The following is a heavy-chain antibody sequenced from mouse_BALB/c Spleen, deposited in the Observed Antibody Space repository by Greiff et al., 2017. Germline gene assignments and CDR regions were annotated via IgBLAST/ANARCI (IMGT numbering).Heavy chain of an antibody. CDR3: ARRVSYGSSYYAMDY. V-gene: IGHV5-6*01. D-gene: IGHD1-1*01. J-gene: IGHJ4*01. Sequence: EVHLVESGGDLVKPGGSLKLSCAASGFTFSSYGMSWVRQTPDKRLEWVATISSGGSYTYYPDSVKGRFTISRDNAKNTLYLQMSSLKSEDTAMYYCARRVSYGSSYYAMDYWGQGTSVTVSS. CDR1: GFTFSSYG. CDR2: ISSGGSYT.